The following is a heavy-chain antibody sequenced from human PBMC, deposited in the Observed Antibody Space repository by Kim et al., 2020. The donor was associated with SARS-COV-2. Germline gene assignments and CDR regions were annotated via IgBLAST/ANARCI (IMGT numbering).Heavy chain of an antibody. CDR1: GGSFSGYY. D-gene: IGHD2-2*01. CDR3: ASQVRPGYCSSTSCPYNWFDP. Sequence: SETLSLTCAVYGGSFSGYYWSWIRQPPGKGLEWIGEINHSGSTNYNPSLKSRVTISVDTSKNQFSLKLSSVTAADTAVYYCASQVRPGYCSSTSCPYNWFDPWGQGTLVTVSS. CDR2: INHSGST. V-gene: IGHV4-34*01. J-gene: IGHJ5*02.